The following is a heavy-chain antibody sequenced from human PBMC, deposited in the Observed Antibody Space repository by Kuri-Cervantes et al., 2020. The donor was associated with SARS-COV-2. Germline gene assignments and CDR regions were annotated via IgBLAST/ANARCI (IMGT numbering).Heavy chain of an antibody. Sequence: SVKVSCKASGGTFSSYAISWVRQAPGQGLEWMGGIIPIFGTANYAQKFQGRVTITADESTSTAYMELSSLRSEDTAVYYCARDHYYDSRDDIWGQGTMVTVSS. D-gene: IGHD3-22*01. CDR1: GGTFSSYA. J-gene: IGHJ3*02. CDR3: ARDHYYDSRDDI. V-gene: IGHV1-69*13. CDR2: IIPIFGTA.